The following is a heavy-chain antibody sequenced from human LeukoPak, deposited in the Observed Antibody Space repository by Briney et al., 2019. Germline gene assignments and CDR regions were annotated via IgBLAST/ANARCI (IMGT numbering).Heavy chain of an antibody. V-gene: IGHV1-18*01. J-gene: IGHJ4*02. Sequence: ASVKVSCKASGYTFTNYGISWVRQAPGQGLEWMGWISAYNGNTNFAQKLQGRVTMTTDTSTSTAYMELRSLRSDDTAVYYCARGPPITMIVVVIDYWGQGTLVTVSS. CDR2: ISAYNGNT. D-gene: IGHD3-22*01. CDR1: GYTFTNYG. CDR3: ARGPPITMIVVVIDY.